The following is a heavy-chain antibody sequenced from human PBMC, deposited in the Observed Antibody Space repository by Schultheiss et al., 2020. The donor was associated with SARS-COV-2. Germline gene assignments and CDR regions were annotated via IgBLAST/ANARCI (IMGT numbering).Heavy chain of an antibody. J-gene: IGHJ6*02. Sequence: GGSLRLSCAGLTLSIYAMSWVRQAPGKGLEWVSGISANSGSTYYADSVKGRFTISRDNSKNTLYLQMNSLRAEDTAVYYCARGDCSGGSCYSRYYYYGMDVWGQGTTVTVSS. CDR1: LTLSIYA. D-gene: IGHD2-15*01. CDR3: ARGDCSGGSCYSRYYYYGMDV. CDR2: ISANSGST. V-gene: IGHV3-23*01.